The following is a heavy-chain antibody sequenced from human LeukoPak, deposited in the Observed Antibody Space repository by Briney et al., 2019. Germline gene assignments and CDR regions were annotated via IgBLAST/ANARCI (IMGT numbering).Heavy chain of an antibody. J-gene: IGHJ4*02. CDR1: GGTFSSYA. CDR2: IIPIFGTA. V-gene: IGHV1-69*13. D-gene: IGHD3-10*01. Sequence: SVKVPCKASGGTFSSYAISWVRQAPGQGLEWMGGIIPIFGTANYAQKFQGRVTITADESTSTAYMELSSLRSEDTAVYYCARAVSRFGELLYYFDYWGQGTLVTVSS. CDR3: ARAVSRFGELLYYFDY.